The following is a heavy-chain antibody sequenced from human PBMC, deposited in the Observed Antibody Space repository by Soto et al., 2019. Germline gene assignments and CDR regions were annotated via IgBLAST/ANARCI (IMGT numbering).Heavy chain of an antibody. CDR2: ISGSGGST. V-gene: IGHV3-23*01. Sequence: GGSLRLSCAASGFTFSSYAMSWVRQAPGKGLEWVSVISGSGGSTYYADSVKGRFTMSRDNSKNTLYLQMNSLRAEDTAVYYCAISPRASGLKYGMDVWGQGTTVTVSS. J-gene: IGHJ6*02. D-gene: IGHD5-12*01. CDR3: AISPRASGLKYGMDV. CDR1: GFTFSSYA.